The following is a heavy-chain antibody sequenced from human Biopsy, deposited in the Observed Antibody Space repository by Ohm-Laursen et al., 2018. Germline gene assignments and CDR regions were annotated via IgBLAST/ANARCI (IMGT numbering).Heavy chain of an antibody. D-gene: IGHD1-14*01. V-gene: IGHV3-23*01. CDR2: IDVSDYNT. J-gene: IGHJ5*01. Sequence: SLRLSCTASGFTFPTYAMNWVRQAPGKGLERVAHIDVSDYNTYYADSVRGRFTISRDNSKQMVHLEINSLTADDTAVYYCVKQWGGYNFDSWGQGTLVTVSS. CDR3: VKQWGGYNFDS. CDR1: GFTFPTYA.